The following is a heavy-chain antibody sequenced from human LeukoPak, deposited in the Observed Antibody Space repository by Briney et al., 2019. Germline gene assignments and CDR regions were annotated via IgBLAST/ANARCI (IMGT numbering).Heavy chain of an antibody. CDR1: EFTFSGYA. CDR3: AKGRGSCSAGSCYSGFDY. D-gene: IGHD2-15*01. V-gene: IGHV3-23*01. J-gene: IGHJ4*02. CDR2: ITGSGGTT. Sequence: GESLKISCAASEFTFSGYAMSWVRQAPGEGLEWVSTITGSGGTTYYADSVKGRFTISRDNSKNTLDLQMNSLRVEDTAVSYCAKGRGSCSAGSCYSGFDYWGQGTLVTVSS.